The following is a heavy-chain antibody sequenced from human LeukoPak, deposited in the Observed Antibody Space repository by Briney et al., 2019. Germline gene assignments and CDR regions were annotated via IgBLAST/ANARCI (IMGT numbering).Heavy chain of an antibody. CDR3: AKDRTLYYDFWRAYINTGMDV. J-gene: IGHJ6*01. Sequence: PGGSLRLSCAASGFIFNNYAMNWVRQAPGKGLEWLSSIRYDGDDQSYADSVKGRFTISRDNSKNTVYLQMNSLRAEDTAVYYCAKDRTLYYDFWRAYINTGMDVWGQGTTVTVSS. D-gene: IGHD3-3*01. CDR2: IRYDGDDQ. CDR1: GFIFNNYA. V-gene: IGHV3-30*02.